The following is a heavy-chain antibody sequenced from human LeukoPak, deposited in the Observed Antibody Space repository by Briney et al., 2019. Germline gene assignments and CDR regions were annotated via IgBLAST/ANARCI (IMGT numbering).Heavy chain of an antibody. CDR2: IYSGGST. D-gene: IGHD3-22*01. Sequence: PGGSLRLSCAASGFTVSSNYMSWVRQAPGKGLEWVSVIYSGGSTYYADSVKGRFTISRDNSKNTLYLQMNSLRAEDTAEYYCARGYPYYYDSSGYRWANDYWGQGTLVTVSS. CDR3: ARGYPYYYDSSGYRWANDY. J-gene: IGHJ4*02. CDR1: GFTVSSNY. V-gene: IGHV3-53*01.